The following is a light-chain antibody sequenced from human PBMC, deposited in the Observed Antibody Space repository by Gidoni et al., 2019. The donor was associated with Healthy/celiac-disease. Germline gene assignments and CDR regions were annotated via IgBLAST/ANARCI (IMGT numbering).Light chain of an antibody. V-gene: IGKV1-39*01. CDR1: QSISSY. Sequence: DIQMTPSPSSLSASVGDRVTITCRASQSISSYLNWYQQKPGKAPKLLIYAASSLQSGVPSRFSGSGSGTDFTLTSSRLQPEDFATYYCQQSYSTRWTFGQGTKVEIK. J-gene: IGKJ1*01. CDR3: QQSYSTRWT. CDR2: AAS.